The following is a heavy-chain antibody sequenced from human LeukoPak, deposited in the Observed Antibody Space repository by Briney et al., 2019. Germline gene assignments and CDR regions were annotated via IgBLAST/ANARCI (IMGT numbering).Heavy chain of an antibody. J-gene: IGHJ4*02. CDR2: ISAYNGNT. CDR1: GYTFTGYY. D-gene: IGHD3-22*01. CDR3: ARDITMID. V-gene: IGHV1-18*04. Sequence: GDSVKVSCKASGYTFTGYYMHWVRQAPGQGLEWMGWISAYNGNTNYAQKLQGRVTMTTDTSTSTAYMELRSLRSDDTAVYYCARDITMIDWGQGTLVTVSS.